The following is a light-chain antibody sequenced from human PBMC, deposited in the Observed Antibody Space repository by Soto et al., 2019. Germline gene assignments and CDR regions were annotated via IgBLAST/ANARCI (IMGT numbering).Light chain of an antibody. CDR2: DAS. V-gene: IGKV3-11*01. Sequence: EIVLTQSPATLSLSPGXRATLSRRASQSIGLAIAWYQHKPGQAPRLLIFDASQRATGIPARFRGSGSGTDFTLSISSLESEDAAVYYCQQHSSSPLTFGGGTKVDIK. CDR3: QQHSSSPLT. J-gene: IGKJ4*01. CDR1: QSIGLA.